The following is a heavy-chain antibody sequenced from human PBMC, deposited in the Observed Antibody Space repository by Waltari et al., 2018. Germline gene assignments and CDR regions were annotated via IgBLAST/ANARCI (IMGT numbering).Heavy chain of an antibody. CDR2: SSPSNGNT. Sequence: QVQLVQSGPEVKKPGPSGKVSWKASGYTLIILGTDWVRQAPGQGLEWMGWSSPSNGNTNYAQKFQCRVTMTTDTSTTTAYMELTSLGPDDTAVYFCARLPGYSSGWYDSWGQGTLVTVSS. CDR3: ARLPGYSSGWYDS. D-gene: IGHD6-19*01. CDR1: GYTLIILG. V-gene: IGHV1-18*01. J-gene: IGHJ5*01.